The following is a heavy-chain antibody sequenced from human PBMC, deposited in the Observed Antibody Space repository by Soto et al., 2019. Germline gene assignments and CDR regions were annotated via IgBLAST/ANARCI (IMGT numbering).Heavy chain of an antibody. J-gene: IGHJ6*02. V-gene: IGHV1-18*01. D-gene: IGHD1-1*01. CDR2: ISAYNGNT. Sequence: ASVKVSCNASGYTFTSYGISWVRQAPGQGLEWMGWISAYNGNTNYAQKLQGRVTMTTDTSTSTAYMELRSLRSDDTAVYYCARGRQLERRQDYYYGMDVWGQGTTVTVSS. CDR1: GYTFTSYG. CDR3: ARGRQLERRQDYYYGMDV.